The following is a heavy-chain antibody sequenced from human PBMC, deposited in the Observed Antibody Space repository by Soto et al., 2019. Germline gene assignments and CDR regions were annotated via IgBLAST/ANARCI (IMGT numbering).Heavy chain of an antibody. D-gene: IGHD6-19*01. CDR2: IKSKTDGGTT. CDR1: RFTFSNAW. CDR3: TTVWIAVAGTGNDY. Sequence: GEPLKSYCAASRFTFSNAWMSWVRQAPGKGLEWVGRIKSKTDGGTTDYAAPVKGRFTISRDDSKNTLYLQMNSLKTEDTAVYYCTTVWIAVAGTGNDYWGQGTLVTVSS. J-gene: IGHJ4*02. V-gene: IGHV3-15*01.